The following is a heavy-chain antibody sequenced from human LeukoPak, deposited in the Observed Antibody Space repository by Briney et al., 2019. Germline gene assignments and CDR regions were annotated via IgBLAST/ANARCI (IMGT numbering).Heavy chain of an antibody. CDR3: AKAVTLVRTDAFDI. Sequence: GGSLRLSCAASGFTFSTYGMHWVRQAPGKGLEWVAVIWYDGGNKYYADSVKGRFTISRDNSKNTLYLQMNSLRAEDTAVYYCAKAVTLVRTDAFDIWGQGTMVTVSS. J-gene: IGHJ3*02. CDR2: IWYDGGNK. CDR1: GFTFSTYG. V-gene: IGHV3-33*06. D-gene: IGHD3-10*01.